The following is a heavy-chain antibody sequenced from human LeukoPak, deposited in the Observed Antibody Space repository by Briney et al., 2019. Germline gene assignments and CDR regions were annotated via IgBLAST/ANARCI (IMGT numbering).Heavy chain of an antibody. D-gene: IGHD3-22*01. J-gene: IGHJ6*03. CDR2: INHSGST. CDR1: GGSFSGYY. Sequence: SETLSLTCAVYGGSFSGYYWSWLRQPPGKGLEWIGEINHSGSTNYNPSLKSRVTISVDTSKNQFSLKLSSVTAEDTAVYYCASRPYRLFGNYYMDVWGKGTTVTVSS. V-gene: IGHV4-34*01. CDR3: ASRPYRLFGNYYMDV.